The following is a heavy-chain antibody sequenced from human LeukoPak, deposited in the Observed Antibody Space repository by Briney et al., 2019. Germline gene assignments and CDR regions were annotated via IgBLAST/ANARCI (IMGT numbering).Heavy chain of an antibody. J-gene: IGHJ4*02. Sequence: GGSLRLSCAASGFTLTNYAMSWVRQAPGKGLEWVSTISSGGGSIYCADSVKGRFTISRDNSKNTLYLQMNSLRAEDTAVYYCARDRPGIAAAGTLDYWGQGTLVTVSS. CDR2: ISSGGGSI. D-gene: IGHD6-13*01. CDR1: GFTLTNYA. CDR3: ARDRPGIAAAGTLDY. V-gene: IGHV3-23*01.